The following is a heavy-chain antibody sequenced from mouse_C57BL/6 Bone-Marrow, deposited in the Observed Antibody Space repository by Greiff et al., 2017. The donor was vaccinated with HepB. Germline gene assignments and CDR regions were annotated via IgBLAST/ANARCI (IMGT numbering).Heavy chain of an antibody. CDR1: GFNIKDDY. CDR3: TTAGSSYPYWYFDV. V-gene: IGHV14-4*01. Sequence: VQLQQSGAELVRPGASVKLSCTASGFNIKDDYMHWVKQRPEQGLEWIGWIDPENGDTEYASKFQGKATITADTSSNTAYLQLSRLTSEDTAVYYCTTAGSSYPYWYFDVWGTGTTVTVSS. J-gene: IGHJ1*03. D-gene: IGHD1-1*01. CDR2: IDPENGDT.